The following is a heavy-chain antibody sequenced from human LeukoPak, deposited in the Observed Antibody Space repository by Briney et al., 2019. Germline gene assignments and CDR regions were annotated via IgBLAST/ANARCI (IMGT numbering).Heavy chain of an antibody. CDR2: IYYSGST. CDR3: ARDSQLPDIDY. J-gene: IGHJ4*02. V-gene: IGHV4-38-2*02. Sequence: PGGSLRLSCAASGFTVSSNYMSWVRQPPGKGLEWIGSIYYSGSTYYNPSLKSRVTISVDTSKNQFSLKLSSVTAADTAVYYCARDSQLPDIDYWGQGTLVTVSS. D-gene: IGHD2-2*01. CDR1: GFTVSSNY.